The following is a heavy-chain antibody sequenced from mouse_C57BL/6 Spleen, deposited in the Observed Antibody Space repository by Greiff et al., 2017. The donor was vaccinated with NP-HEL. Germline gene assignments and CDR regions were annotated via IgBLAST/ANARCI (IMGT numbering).Heavy chain of an antibody. D-gene: IGHD2-1*01. CDR2: INPSTGGT. V-gene: IGHV1-42*01. CDR3: ARWYYGNEDYFDY. Sequence: EVKLMESGPELVKPGASVKISCKASGYSFTGYYMNWVKQSPEKSLEWIGEINPSTGGTTYNQKFKAKATLTVDKSSSTAYMQLKSLTSEDSAVYYCARWYYGNEDYFDYWGQGTTLTVSS. J-gene: IGHJ2*01. CDR1: GYSFTGYY.